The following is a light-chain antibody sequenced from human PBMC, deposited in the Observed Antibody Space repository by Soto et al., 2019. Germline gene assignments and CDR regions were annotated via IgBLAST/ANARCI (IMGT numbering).Light chain of an antibody. Sequence: QSALTQPASVSGSPGQSITISCTGTSNDIGGYNYVSWLQQHPGEAPKLIIYEVINRPSGVSNRFSGSKSGNTASLIISGLQAEDEADYYCSSYTSSSTLVFGGGTKLTVL. CDR3: SSYTSSSTLV. V-gene: IGLV2-14*01. CDR2: EVI. J-gene: IGLJ2*01. CDR1: SNDIGGYNY.